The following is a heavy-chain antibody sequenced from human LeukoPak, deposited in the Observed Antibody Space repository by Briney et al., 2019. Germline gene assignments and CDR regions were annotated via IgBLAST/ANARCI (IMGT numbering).Heavy chain of an antibody. CDR3: AAEGSLYYYDF. CDR1: GFTFSSYW. Sequence: GGSLRLSCAASGFTFSSYWIHWVRQAPGKGPVWVSRINGDGTDANYADSVRGRFTISRDNSKYTVDLQMNSLRPEDTAVYYCAAEGSLYYYDFWGKGTLVTVSS. V-gene: IGHV3-74*01. D-gene: IGHD2-8*01. CDR2: INGDGTDA. J-gene: IGHJ4*02.